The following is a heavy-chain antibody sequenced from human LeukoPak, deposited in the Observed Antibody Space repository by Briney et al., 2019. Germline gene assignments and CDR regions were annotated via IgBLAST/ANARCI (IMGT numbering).Heavy chain of an antibody. D-gene: IGHD3-22*01. CDR1: GYTFTSYY. V-gene: IGHV1-46*01. CDR2: INPSGGST. CDR3: ARDWGDYYDSSGPSYPVGAFDI. Sequence: PVASVKVSCKASGYTFTSYYMHWVPQAPGQGLEWMGIINPSGGSTSYAQKFQGRGTMTRDTSTSTVYMELSSLRSEDTAVYYCARDWGDYYDSSGPSYPVGAFDIWGEGTMVTDSS. J-gene: IGHJ3*02.